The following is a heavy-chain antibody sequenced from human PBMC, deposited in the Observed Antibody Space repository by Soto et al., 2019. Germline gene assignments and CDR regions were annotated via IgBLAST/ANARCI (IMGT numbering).Heavy chain of an antibody. D-gene: IGHD5-18*01. V-gene: IGHV3-53*01. J-gene: IGHJ6*02. CDR2: IYSGGST. CDR1: GFTVSSNY. Sequence: PGGSLRLSCAASGFTVSSNYMSWVRQAPGKGLEWVSVIYSGGSTYYADSVKGRFTISRDNSKNALYLQMNSLRAEDTAVYYCAREDTSYYGIDVWGQGTTVTVSS. CDR3: AREDTSYYGIDV.